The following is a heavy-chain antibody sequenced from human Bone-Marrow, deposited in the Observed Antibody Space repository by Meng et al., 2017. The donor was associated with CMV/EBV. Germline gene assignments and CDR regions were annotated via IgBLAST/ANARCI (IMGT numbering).Heavy chain of an antibody. J-gene: IGHJ4*02. V-gene: IGHV3-74*01. D-gene: IGHD6-13*01. CDR3: AKTAAVHFDY. CDR2: VYSDGTGI. Sequence: GESLKISCVASGFTFSSYWMHWVRQAPGKGLVWVSRVYSDGTGINYADSVKGRFTISRDNAKNTLYLQMNSLRAEDTAVYYCAKTAAVHFDYWGQGTLVTVSS. CDR1: GFTFSSYW.